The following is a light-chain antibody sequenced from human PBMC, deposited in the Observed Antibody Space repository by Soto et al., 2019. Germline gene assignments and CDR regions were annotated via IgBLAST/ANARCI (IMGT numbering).Light chain of an antibody. V-gene: IGKV3-11*01. CDR3: QQRGNWGDT. J-gene: IGKJ3*01. CDR2: DAS. CDR1: QSVSSY. Sequence: EIVLTQSPATLSLSPGERATLSCRASQSVSSYLAWYQQKPGQAPRLLIYDASNRATGIPARFSGSGSGTDFTLTISSLEPEDFAVYYCQQRGNWGDTFGPGTKVDIK.